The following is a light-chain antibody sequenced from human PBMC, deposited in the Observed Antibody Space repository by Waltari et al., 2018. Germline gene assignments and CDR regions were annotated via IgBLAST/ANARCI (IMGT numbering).Light chain of an antibody. Sequence: QSVLTQPPSASGTPGQRVTISCSGSNSTIGSNYIYWYQQLPGTAPRRLIYRNDQRPSGVPDRFSGSKSGTSASLAISRLRSEDEADYYCAAWDDSLSGWVFGGGTKVTVL. CDR1: NSTIGSNY. V-gene: IGLV1-47*01. J-gene: IGLJ3*02. CDR2: RND. CDR3: AAWDDSLSGWV.